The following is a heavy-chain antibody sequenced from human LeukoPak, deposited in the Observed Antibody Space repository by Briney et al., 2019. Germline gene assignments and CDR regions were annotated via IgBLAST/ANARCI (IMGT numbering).Heavy chain of an antibody. D-gene: IGHD6-19*01. CDR3: ARDSSAPRSYFALDV. CDR1: GFTFSSYA. Sequence: MSGGSLRLSCAASGFTFSSYAMSWIRQPPGKGLEWIGDVSLDGITNYNPSLLGRVTISLDKSAKQVSLRLTSVTAADTAIYYCARDSSAPRSYFALDVWGQGTTVTVSS. J-gene: IGHJ6*01. V-gene: IGHV4-59*12. CDR2: VSLDGIT.